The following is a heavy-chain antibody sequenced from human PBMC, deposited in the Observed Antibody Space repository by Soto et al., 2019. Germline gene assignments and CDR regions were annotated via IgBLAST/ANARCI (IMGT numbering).Heavy chain of an antibody. D-gene: IGHD2-15*01. CDR3: ARGVGGNLVYLAC. V-gene: IGHV5-51*01. CDR1: GYRLTSYW. Sequence: GESPKISCKGSGYRLTSYWIAWVRQMSGKGLEWMGIIYPGDSNTIYSPSFQGQVTISADKSISTAYLQWSSLKASDTAMYYCARGVGGNLVYLACRSQRALVIVSS. CDR2: IYPGDSNT. J-gene: IGHJ4*02.